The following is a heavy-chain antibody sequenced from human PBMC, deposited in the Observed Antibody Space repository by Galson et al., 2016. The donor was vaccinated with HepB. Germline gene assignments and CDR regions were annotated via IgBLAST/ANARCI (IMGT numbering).Heavy chain of an antibody. CDR3: AREGYSYGLNYIDY. CDR1: GDSINSDGYY. D-gene: IGHD5-18*01. V-gene: IGHV4-31*03. CDR2: IHHGGSL. Sequence: TLSLTCTVSGDSINSDGYYWTWIRQHPGKGLEWIGYIHHGGSLYYNPSLRSRITISVDTSKSQFSLKLRSVTAADTAVYYGAREGYSYGLNYIDYWGQGTLVTVSS. J-gene: IGHJ4*02.